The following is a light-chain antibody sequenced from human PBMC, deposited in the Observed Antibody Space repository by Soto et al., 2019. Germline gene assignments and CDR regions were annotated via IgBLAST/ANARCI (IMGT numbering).Light chain of an antibody. CDR2: GAS. V-gene: IGKV3-15*01. CDR3: QQYYNWHPLYT. Sequence: EMVMTQSPATLSVSPGDRATLSCRASQSVSTNLAWYQHKPGQPPRLLFYGASTRATGIPARFSGSAAGTEFTLTIGSLQSEDFAVYYCQQYYNWHPLYTFGQGTKLEIK. J-gene: IGKJ2*01. CDR1: QSVSTN.